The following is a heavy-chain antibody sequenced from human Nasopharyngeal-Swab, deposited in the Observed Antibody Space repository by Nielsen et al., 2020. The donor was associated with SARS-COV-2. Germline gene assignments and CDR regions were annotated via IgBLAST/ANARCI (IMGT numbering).Heavy chain of an antibody. Sequence: SETLSPTCTVSGGSTSSSSYYWGWIRQPPGKGLEWIGSIYYSGSTYYNPSLKSRVTISVDTSKNQFSLKLSSVTAADTAVYYCVGSSWYGDYYYYYGMDVWGQGTTVTVSS. D-gene: IGHD6-13*01. CDR2: IYYSGST. V-gene: IGHV4-39*07. CDR3: VGSSWYGDYYYYYGMDV. J-gene: IGHJ6*02. CDR1: GGSTSSSSYY.